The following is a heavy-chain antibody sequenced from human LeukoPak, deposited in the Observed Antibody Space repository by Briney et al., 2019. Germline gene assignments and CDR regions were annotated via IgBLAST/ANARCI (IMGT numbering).Heavy chain of an antibody. CDR2: IYNSGIT. D-gene: IGHD3-9*01. Sequence: SETLSLTCTVFGGSISSYYWSWIRKPPGKGLEWIGYIYNSGITNKSPSLKSRVTISGDTSKNQFSLKLSSVTAADTAVYYCARHGDVRYFDWLKDGFDYWGQGTLVTVSS. CDR1: GGSISSYY. J-gene: IGHJ4*02. CDR3: ARHGDVRYFDWLKDGFDY. V-gene: IGHV4-4*09.